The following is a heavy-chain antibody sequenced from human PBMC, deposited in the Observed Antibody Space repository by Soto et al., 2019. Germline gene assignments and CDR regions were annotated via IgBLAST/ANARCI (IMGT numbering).Heavy chain of an antibody. CDR1: GFTFSDYY. CDR2: ISSSGSTI. CDR3: AREYCSGGSCYGFPDYYYMDV. Sequence: GGSLRLSCAASGFTFSDYYMSWIRQAPGKGLEWVSYISSSGSTIYYADSVKGRFTISRDNAKNSLYLQMNSLRAEDTAVYYCAREYCSGGSCYGFPDYYYMDVWGKGTTVTVSS. J-gene: IGHJ6*03. D-gene: IGHD2-15*01. V-gene: IGHV3-11*01.